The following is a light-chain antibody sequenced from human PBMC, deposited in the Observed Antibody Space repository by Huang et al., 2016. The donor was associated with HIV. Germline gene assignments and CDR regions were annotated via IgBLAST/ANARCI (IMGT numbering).Light chain of an antibody. CDR1: RGISDS. V-gene: IGKV1-NL1*01. CDR3: QQYYGTPYT. Sequence: DIQVTQSPSSLSASMGDRVTVTCRTSRGISDSLVWYQQKPGRAPKRLVYAASRLESGVPSRFSGSGAGADFTLTINNLQPEDFATYYCQQYYGTPYTFGQGTKVEIK. J-gene: IGKJ2*01. CDR2: AAS.